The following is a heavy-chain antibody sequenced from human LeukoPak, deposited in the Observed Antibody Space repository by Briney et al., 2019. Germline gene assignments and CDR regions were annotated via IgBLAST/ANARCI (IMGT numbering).Heavy chain of an antibody. V-gene: IGHV4-39*07. J-gene: IGHJ5*02. D-gene: IGHD4/OR15-4a*01. CDR2: VYYSGSL. CDR3: ARRDYAAWFDP. CDR1: GASIDSGDSGGYY. Sequence: PSETLSLTCSVSGASIDSGDSGGYYWAWLRQPPGKGLEWIGSVYYSGSLKYNPSLKGRVSISRDMSKNQFFLNLNSVNATDTAVYYCARRDYAAWFDPWGQGTLVNVSS.